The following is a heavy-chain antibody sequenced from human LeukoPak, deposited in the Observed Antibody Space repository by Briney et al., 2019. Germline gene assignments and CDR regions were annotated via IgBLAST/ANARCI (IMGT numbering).Heavy chain of an antibody. CDR1: GGSISNYY. Sequence: PSETLSLTCTVSGGSISNYYWTWIRQPPGKGLEWIGYFYYSGSTDYNPSLKSRVTISVDTSKNQFSLKLSSVTAADTAVYYCARRTPLAYWFDPWSQGTLVTVSS. CDR2: FYYSGST. CDR3: ARRTPLAYWFDP. V-gene: IGHV4-59*01. J-gene: IGHJ5*02.